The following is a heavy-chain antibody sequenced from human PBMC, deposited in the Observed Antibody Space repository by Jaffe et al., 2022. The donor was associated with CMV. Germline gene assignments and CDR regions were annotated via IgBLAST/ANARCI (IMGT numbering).Heavy chain of an antibody. CDR2: ISYDGSNK. V-gene: IGHV3-30*18. J-gene: IGHJ4*02. D-gene: IGHD6-13*01. CDR3: AKGIRHYSTYFDY. CDR1: GFTFSSYG. Sequence: QVQLVESGGGVVQPGRSLRLSCAASGFTFSSYGMHWVRQAPGKGLEWVAVISYDGSNKYYADSVKGRFTISRDNSKNTLYLQMNSLRAEDTAVYYCAKGIRHYSTYFDYWGQGTLVTVSS.